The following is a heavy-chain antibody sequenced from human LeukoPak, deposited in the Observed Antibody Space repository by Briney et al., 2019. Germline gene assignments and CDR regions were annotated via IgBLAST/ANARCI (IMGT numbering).Heavy chain of an antibody. J-gene: IGHJ5*02. CDR3: ARAIISSAGASLLFSFDP. Sequence: GASVKVSCTASGYTFSSYEVNWVRQASGQGLEWMGWMNPHTGNTGYAEKFQGRLTMTRNTSITTAYMELSSLRSEDTAVYYCARAIISSAGASLLFSFDPWGQGTLVTVSS. CDR2: MNPHTGNT. D-gene: IGHD6-13*01. CDR1: GYTFSSYE. V-gene: IGHV1-8*01.